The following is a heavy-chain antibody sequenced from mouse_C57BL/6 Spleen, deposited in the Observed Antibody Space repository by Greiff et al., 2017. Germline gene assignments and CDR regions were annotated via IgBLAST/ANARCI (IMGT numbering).Heavy chain of an antibody. CDR3: ARRETTVVSDY. Sequence: VQLQQPGAELVKPGASVKMSCKASGYTFTSYWITWVKQRPGQGLEWIGDIYPGSGSTNYNEKFKSKATLTADTSSSTAYMQLSSLTSEDSAVYYCARRETTVVSDYWGQGTSVTVSS. CDR1: GYTFTSYW. J-gene: IGHJ2*02. V-gene: IGHV1-55*01. D-gene: IGHD1-1*01. CDR2: IYPGSGST.